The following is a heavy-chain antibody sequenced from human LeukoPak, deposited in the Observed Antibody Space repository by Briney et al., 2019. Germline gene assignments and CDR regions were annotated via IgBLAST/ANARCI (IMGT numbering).Heavy chain of an antibody. J-gene: IGHJ6*03. CDR2: IKQDGSEK. CDR1: GFTFSSYW. D-gene: IGHD4-17*01. CDR3: ARETNGNYYYMDV. V-gene: IGHV3-7*01. Sequence: GGSLRLSCAASGFTFSSYWMSWVRQAPGKGLEWVANIKQDGSEKYYVDSVKGRFTISRDNAKNSLYLQMNSLRAEDTAVYYCARETNGNYYYMDVWGKGTTVTVSS.